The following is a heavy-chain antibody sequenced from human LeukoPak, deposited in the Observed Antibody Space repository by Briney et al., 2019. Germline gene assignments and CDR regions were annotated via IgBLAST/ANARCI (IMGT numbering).Heavy chain of an antibody. CDR3: AKIGGWYLTGKYYMDV. J-gene: IGHJ6*03. V-gene: IGHV3-23*01. CDR2: ISGSGGST. Sequence: GGSLRLSCAASGFTFSSYAMSWVRQAPGKGLEWVSAISGSGGSTYYADSVKGRFTISRDNSKNTLYLQMNSLRAEDTAVYYCAKIGGWYLTGKYYMDVWGKGTTVTVSS. D-gene: IGHD6-19*01. CDR1: GFTFSSYA.